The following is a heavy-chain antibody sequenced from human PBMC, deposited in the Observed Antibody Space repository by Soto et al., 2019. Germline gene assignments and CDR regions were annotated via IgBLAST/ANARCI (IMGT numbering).Heavy chain of an antibody. CDR2: IYWDDDK. Sequence: SGPTLVNPTQTLTLTCNVSGFSLSTSGVGVAWIRQPPGKTLEWLALIYWDDDKRYSPSLRDRLTITKDTSNNQVVLTMTDMDPVDTATYYCAHRRIANYDFWGGYYHVFDYWGQGTPVTVYS. J-gene: IGHJ4*02. CDR3: AHRRIANYDFWGGYYHVFDY. CDR1: GFSLSTSGVG. V-gene: IGHV2-5*02. D-gene: IGHD3-3*01.